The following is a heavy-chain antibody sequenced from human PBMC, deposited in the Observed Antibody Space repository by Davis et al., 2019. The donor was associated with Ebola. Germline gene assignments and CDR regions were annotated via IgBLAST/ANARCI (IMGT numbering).Heavy chain of an antibody. J-gene: IGHJ4*02. V-gene: IGHV1-24*01. CDR2: FDPEDGET. CDR1: GYTFTGYY. CDR3: ATAHDREY. Sequence: ASVKVSCKASGYTFTGYYMHWVRQAPGKGLEWMGGFDPEDGETIYAQKFQGRVTMTEDTSTDTAYMELSSLRSEDTAVYYCATAHDREYWGQGTLVTVSS.